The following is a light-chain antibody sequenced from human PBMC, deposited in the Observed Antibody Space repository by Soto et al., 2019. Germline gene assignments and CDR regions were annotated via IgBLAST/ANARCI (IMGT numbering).Light chain of an antibody. V-gene: IGLV1-40*01. CDR3: QSYDSSLSGSNV. CDR2: GNS. Sequence: QSVLTQPPSVSGAPGQRVTISCTGSSSNIGAGYDVHWYQQLPGTAPKVLIYGNSNRPSGVPDRFSGSKSGTSASLAITGLRAEDEADYFCQSYDSSLSGSNVFGTGTKLTVL. J-gene: IGLJ1*01. CDR1: SSNIGAGYD.